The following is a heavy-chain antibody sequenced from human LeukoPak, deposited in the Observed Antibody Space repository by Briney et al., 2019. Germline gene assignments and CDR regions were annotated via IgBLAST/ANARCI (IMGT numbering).Heavy chain of an antibody. CDR2: IKQDGSEK. J-gene: IGHJ4*02. CDR3: ARDGFSCGGDCSSYYFDY. CDR1: GFTFSSYW. D-gene: IGHD2-21*02. V-gene: IGHV3-7*01. Sequence: PGGSLRLSCAASGFTFSSYWMSWVRQAPGRGLEWVANIKQDGSEKYYVDSVKGRFTISRDNAKNSLYLQMNSLRAEDTAVYYCARDGFSCGGDCSSYYFDYWGQGTLVTVSS.